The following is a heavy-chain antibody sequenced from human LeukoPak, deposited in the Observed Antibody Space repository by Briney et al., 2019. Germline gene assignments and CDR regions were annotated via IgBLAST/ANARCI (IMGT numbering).Heavy chain of an antibody. V-gene: IGHV4-4*07. CDR1: GGSISSYY. CDR3: ARGGYSTSSLWFDP. D-gene: IGHD6-6*01. J-gene: IGHJ5*02. Sequence: SETLSLTCTVSGGSISSYYWSWIRQPPGKGLEWIGRIYTSGSTNYNPSLKSRVTMSVDTSKNQFSLKLSSVTAADTAVYYCARGGYSTSSLWFDPWGQGTLVTVSS. CDR2: IYTSGST.